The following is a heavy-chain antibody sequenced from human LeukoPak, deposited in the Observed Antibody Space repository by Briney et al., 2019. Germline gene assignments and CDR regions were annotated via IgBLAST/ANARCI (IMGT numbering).Heavy chain of an antibody. Sequence: GASVKVSCKASGGIFSSYAISWVRQAPGQGLEWMGRIIPIFGTANYAQKFQGRVTITTDESTSTAYMELSSLRSEDTAVYYCARDRRGRGYSYGFGNWFDPWGQGTLVTVSS. CDR2: IIPIFGTA. J-gene: IGHJ5*02. V-gene: IGHV1-69*05. CDR3: ARDRRGRGYSYGFGNWFDP. D-gene: IGHD5-18*01. CDR1: GGIFSSYA.